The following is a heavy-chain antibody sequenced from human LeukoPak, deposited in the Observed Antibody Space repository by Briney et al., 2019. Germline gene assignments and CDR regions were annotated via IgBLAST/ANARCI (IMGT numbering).Heavy chain of an antibody. V-gene: IGHV3-21*01. J-gene: IGHJ4*02. CDR2: ISSSSSYI. CDR1: GFTFSSYS. Sequence: GGSLRLSCAASGFTFSSYSMNWVRQAPGKGLEWASSISSSSSYIYYADSVKGRFTISRDNAKNSLYLQMNSLRAEDTAVYYCARDSASGAAVSDYWGQGTLVTVSS. CDR3: ARDSASGAAVSDY. D-gene: IGHD6-13*01.